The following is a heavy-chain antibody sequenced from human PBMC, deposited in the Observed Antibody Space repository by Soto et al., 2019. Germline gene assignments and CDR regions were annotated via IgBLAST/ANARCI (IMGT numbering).Heavy chain of an antibody. V-gene: IGHV1-3*01. D-gene: IGHD1-1*01. Sequence: ASVKVSCKASGYTFTSYSMHWVRQAPGQRLEWMGWINAGNGNTKYSQKFQGRVTITRDTSASTAYMELSSLRSEDTAVYYCARDPRSHPTSYYSDYWGQGTLVTVSS. J-gene: IGHJ4*02. CDR1: GYTFTSYS. CDR2: INAGNGNT. CDR3: ARDPRSHPTSYYSDY.